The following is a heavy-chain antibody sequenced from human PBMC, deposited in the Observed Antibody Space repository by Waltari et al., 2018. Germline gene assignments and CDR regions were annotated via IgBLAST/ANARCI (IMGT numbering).Heavy chain of an antibody. CDR2: IYHSGST. J-gene: IGHJ5*02. V-gene: IGHV4-30-2*01. D-gene: IGHD6-6*01. CDR1: GGSIRSGGYS. Sequence: LQLQESGSGLVKPSQTLSLTCAVSGGSIRSGGYSWSWIRQPPGKGLEWIGYIYHSGSTYYNPSLKSRVTISVDRSKNQFSLKLSSVTAADTAVYYCARGDSSSFSWFDPWGQGTLVTVSS. CDR3: ARGDSSSFSWFDP.